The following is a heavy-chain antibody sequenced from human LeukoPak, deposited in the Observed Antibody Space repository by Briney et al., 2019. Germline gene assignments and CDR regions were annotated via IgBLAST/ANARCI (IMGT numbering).Heavy chain of an antibody. J-gene: IGHJ4*02. V-gene: IGHV3-30*02. CDR3: AKDRSIAARLYYLDY. D-gene: IGHD6-6*01. CDR1: GFTFSSYG. Sequence: GGSLRLSCAASGFTFSSYGMHWVRQAPGKGLEWVAFIRYDGSNKYYADSVKGRFTISRDNSKNTLYLQMNSLRAEDTAVYYCAKDRSIAARLYYLDYWGQGTPVTVSS. CDR2: IRYDGSNK.